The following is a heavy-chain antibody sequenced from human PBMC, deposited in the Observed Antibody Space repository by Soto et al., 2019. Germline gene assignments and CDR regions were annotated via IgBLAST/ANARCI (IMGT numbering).Heavy chain of an antibody. V-gene: IGHV3-30-3*01. J-gene: IGHJ4*02. CDR1: GFTFSSYT. CDR3: ARGAGIAVAGTSFEY. Sequence: QVQLVESGGGVVQPGRSLRLSCAASGFTFSSYTMHWVRQAPGKGLEWVAAISYDGSNKYYADSVKGRFTISRDNSKNTLYVQMNSLRGEDTAVYYYARGAGIAVAGTSFEYWGQGTLVTVSS. CDR2: ISYDGSNK. D-gene: IGHD6-19*01.